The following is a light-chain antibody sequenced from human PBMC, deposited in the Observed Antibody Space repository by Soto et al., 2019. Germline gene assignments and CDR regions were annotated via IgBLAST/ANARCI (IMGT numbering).Light chain of an antibody. CDR1: QAIGTS. Sequence: DIQMTQSPPSLSASVGARVSITCQASQAIGTSLSWFHQKQGRAPKLLIYCASNLETWVSSRFRGSGSGTDFTFTISSLQTEDMATYYGKHYDNLPPFTFGPGTQVHIK. J-gene: IGKJ3*01. CDR2: CAS. CDR3: KHYDNLPPFT. V-gene: IGKV1-33*01.